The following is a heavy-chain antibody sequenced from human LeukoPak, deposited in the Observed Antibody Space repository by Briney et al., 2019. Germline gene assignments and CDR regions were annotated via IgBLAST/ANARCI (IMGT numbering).Heavy chain of an antibody. J-gene: IGHJ6*02. V-gene: IGHV3-74*01. CDR3: ARGNYYGMDV. D-gene: IGHD2/OR15-2a*01. CDR2: TNTVGSVT. Sequence: GGSLRLSCAASGFTFSGYWMHWVRQAPGKGLVWVSRTNTVGSVTSYADSVKGRFTISRDNVKNTLYLQMNSLRAEDTAVYYCARGNYYGMDVWGQGTTVTVSS. CDR1: GFTFSGYW.